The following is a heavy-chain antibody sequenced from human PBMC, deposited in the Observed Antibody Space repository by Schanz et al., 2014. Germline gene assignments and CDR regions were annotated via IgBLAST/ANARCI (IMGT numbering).Heavy chain of an antibody. CDR3: ARAKRFGDMDV. V-gene: IGHV1-18*01. CDR2: ISPYNGNT. D-gene: IGHD3-10*01. Sequence: QVQLVQSGGEMKKPGASVKVSCKASGYTFTDYGLSWVRQAPGQGLEWLGWISPYNGNTNYAQKLQGRVTMTRDTSTSTVDMELSSLRSDDTAVYYCARAKRFGDMDVWGKGTTVTVSS. CDR1: GYTFTDYG. J-gene: IGHJ6*04.